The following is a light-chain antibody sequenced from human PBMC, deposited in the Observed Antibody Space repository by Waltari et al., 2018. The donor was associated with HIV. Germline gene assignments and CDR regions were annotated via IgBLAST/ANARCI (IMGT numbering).Light chain of an antibody. J-gene: IGKJ1*01. V-gene: IGKV3-20*01. CDR3: QQYGGSPET. Sequence: EIVLTQSPGTLSLSPGEGVTLSCRSSQSVSSNLLAWYQQKPGQAPRILIYDASRRATDIPASFKGIGSGTNFTLTIDRLEPEDFAVYYFQQYGGSPETFGQGTKVEIK. CDR2: DAS. CDR1: QSVSSNL.